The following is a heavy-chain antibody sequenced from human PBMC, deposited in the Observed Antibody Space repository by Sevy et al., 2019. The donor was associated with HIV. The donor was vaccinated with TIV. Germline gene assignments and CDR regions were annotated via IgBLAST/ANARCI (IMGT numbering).Heavy chain of an antibody. CDR2: MSYSAFT. J-gene: IGHJ4*02. CDR3: ASDQGAGYFDH. CDR1: ADSINSYY. V-gene: IGHV4-59*13. Sequence: SETLSLTCTVSADSINSYYYSWIRQPPGGGLEWIGFMSYSAFTNSNPSSKSRVTLSIDTSKNQISLKLTSVTPADTAIYFCASDQGAGYFDHWGQGTLVTVSS.